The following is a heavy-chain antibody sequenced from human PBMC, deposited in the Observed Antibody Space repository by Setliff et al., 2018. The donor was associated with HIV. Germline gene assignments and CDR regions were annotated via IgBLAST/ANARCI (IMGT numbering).Heavy chain of an antibody. D-gene: IGHD1-26*01. J-gene: IGHJ4*02. V-gene: IGHV3-15*01. CDR3: TSGASLLGAKEVFFDY. CDR2: IKSKTDGGTT. CDR1: GFTFRNAW. Sequence: GGSLRLSCAASGFTFRNAWMNWVRQAPGKGLEWLGLIKSKTDGGTTEYAAPVKGRFSISRDDSKNTLSLQMNSLKIEDTAVYYCTSGASLLGAKEVFFDYWGQGALVTVSS.